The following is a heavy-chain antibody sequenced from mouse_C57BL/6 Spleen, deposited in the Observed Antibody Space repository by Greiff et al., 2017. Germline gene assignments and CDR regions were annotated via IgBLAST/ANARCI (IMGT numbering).Heavy chain of an antibody. CDR2: INPNNGGT. D-gene: IGHD2-4*01. CDR1: GYTFTDYN. Sequence: LVKPGASVKIPCKASGYTFTDYNMDWVKQSHGKSLEWIGDINPNNGGTIYNQKFKGKATLTVDKSSSTAYMELRSLTSEDTAVYYCARSTYDYDDAMDYWGQGTSVTVSS. V-gene: IGHV1-18*01. J-gene: IGHJ4*01. CDR3: ARSTYDYDDAMDY.